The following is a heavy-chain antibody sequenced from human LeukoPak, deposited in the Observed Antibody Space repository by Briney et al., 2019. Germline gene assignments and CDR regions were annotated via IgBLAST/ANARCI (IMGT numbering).Heavy chain of an antibody. CDR3: AKGSQLWLRFFFDY. Sequence: GGSLRLSCAASGFTFSSYTMSWVRQAPGKGLEWVSAISGSGGSTYYADSVKGRFTISRDNSKNTLYLQMNSLRAEDTAVYYCAKGSQLWLRFFFDYWGQGTLVTVSS. V-gene: IGHV3-23*01. D-gene: IGHD5-18*01. CDR2: ISGSGGST. J-gene: IGHJ4*02. CDR1: GFTFSSYT.